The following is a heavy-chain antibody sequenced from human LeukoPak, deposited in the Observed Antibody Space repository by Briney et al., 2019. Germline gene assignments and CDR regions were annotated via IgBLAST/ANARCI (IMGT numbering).Heavy chain of an antibody. CDR2: IYHSGST. Sequence: SQTLSLTCAVSGGSISSGGYSWSWIRQPPGKGLEWIGYIYHSGSTYYNPSLKSRVTISVDRSKNQFSLKLSSVTAADTAVYYCARDFGGVITEDAFDIWGQGTMVTVSS. CDR3: ARDFGGVITEDAFDI. D-gene: IGHD3-3*01. J-gene: IGHJ3*02. V-gene: IGHV4-30-2*01. CDR1: GGSISSGGYS.